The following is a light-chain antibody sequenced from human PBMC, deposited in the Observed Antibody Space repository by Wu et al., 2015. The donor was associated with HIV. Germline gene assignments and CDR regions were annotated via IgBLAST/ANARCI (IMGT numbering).Light chain of an antibody. Sequence: EIVMTQSPATLSVSPGERATLFCRASQSVSGTLAWYQQKLGQAPRLLIYGASTRATGIPARFSGSGSGTEFTLTISSMQSEDFAVYYCQQYNNWPPYTFGQGTKLEIK. CDR3: QQYNNWPPYT. V-gene: IGKV3-15*01. J-gene: IGKJ2*01. CDR1: QSVSGT. CDR2: GAS.